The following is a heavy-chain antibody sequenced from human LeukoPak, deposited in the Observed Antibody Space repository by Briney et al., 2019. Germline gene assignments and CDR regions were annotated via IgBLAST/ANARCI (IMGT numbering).Heavy chain of an antibody. CDR1: GFTFSSYG. D-gene: IGHD3-22*01. V-gene: IGHV3-30*03. CDR2: ISYDGSNK. J-gene: IGHJ4*02. Sequence: GGSLRLSCAASGFTFSSYGMHWVRQAPGKGLEWVAVISYDGSNKYYADSVTGRLTISRDNSKNTLYLQMNSLRAEDTAVYYCARGNSGYDYPTYLNYYYDSSGFDYWGQGTLVTVSS. CDR3: ARGNSGYDYPTYLNYYYDSSGFDY.